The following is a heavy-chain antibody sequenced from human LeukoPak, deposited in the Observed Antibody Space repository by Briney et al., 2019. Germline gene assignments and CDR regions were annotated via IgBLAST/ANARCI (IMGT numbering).Heavy chain of an antibody. D-gene: IGHD6-25*01. J-gene: IGHJ3*02. CDR1: GFTSSSHS. CDR3: AVYSQIVADPFPI. V-gene: IGHV3-7*01. Sequence: GGSLRLSCVASGFTSSSHSMSWVRQAPGKGLEWVANVKRDGTSKNYVDSVKGRFAISRDDAENSVYLQMHNLRVEDTAVYYCAVYSQIVADPFPIWGQGTMVTVSS. CDR2: VKRDGTSK.